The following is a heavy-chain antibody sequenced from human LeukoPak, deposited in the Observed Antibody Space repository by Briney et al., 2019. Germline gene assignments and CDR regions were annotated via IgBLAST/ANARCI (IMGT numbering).Heavy chain of an antibody. CDR3: AKKGGDYGGNYFDY. D-gene: IGHD4-17*01. CDR2: ISGSGGST. V-gene: IGHV3-23*01. J-gene: IGHJ4*02. Sequence: GGSLRLSCAASGFTFSSYAMSWVRQAPGKGLEWVSAISGSGGSTYYADSVKGRFTIYRDNSKNTLYLQMNNLSADDTAVYYCAKKGGDYGGNYFDYWGQGTLVTVSS. CDR1: GFTFSSYA.